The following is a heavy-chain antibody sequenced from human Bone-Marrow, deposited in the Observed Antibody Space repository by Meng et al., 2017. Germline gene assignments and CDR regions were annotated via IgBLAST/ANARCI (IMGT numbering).Heavy chain of an antibody. Sequence: QLQESGPGLVKPSETLSLTCTVSGGSISSYYWSWIRQPAGKGLEWIGRIYTSGSTNYNPSLKSRVTMSVDTSKNQFSLKLSSVTAADTAVYYCARDTRLWFGELFDAFDIWGQGTMVTVSS. V-gene: IGHV4-4*07. D-gene: IGHD3-10*01. CDR3: ARDTRLWFGELFDAFDI. CDR1: GGSISSYY. J-gene: IGHJ3*02. CDR2: IYTSGST.